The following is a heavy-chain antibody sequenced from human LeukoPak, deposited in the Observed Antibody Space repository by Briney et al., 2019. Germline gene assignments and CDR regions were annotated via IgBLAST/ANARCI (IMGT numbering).Heavy chain of an antibody. CDR3: AKDIGAFARGIDY. J-gene: IGHJ4*02. CDR2: ISWNNNNI. D-gene: IGHD3-10*01. V-gene: IGHV3-9*03. Sequence: GGSLRLSCTASGFTFDAYAMHWVRQAPGKGLEWVSGISWNNNNIGYADSVEGRFTISRDNGKNSLYLQMNSLRAEDMAFYYCAKDIGAFARGIDYWGQGTLVTVSS. CDR1: GFTFDAYA.